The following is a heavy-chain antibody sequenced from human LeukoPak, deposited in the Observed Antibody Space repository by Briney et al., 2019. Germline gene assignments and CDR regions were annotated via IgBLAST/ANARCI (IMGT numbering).Heavy chain of an antibody. CDR1: GGSISSYY. V-gene: IGHV4-4*07. CDR3: ARVSSSWYQDWYFDL. J-gene: IGHJ2*01. D-gene: IGHD6-13*01. Sequence: PSETLSLACTVSGGSISSYYWSWIRQPAGKGLEWIGRIDTSGNTNYKPSLKSRVTMSVDTSKNQFSLKLSSVTAADTAVYYCARVSSSWYQDWYFDLWGRGTLVTVSS. CDR2: IDTSGNT.